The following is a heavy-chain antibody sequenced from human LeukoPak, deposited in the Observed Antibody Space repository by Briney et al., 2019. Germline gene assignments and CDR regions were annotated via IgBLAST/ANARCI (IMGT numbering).Heavy chain of an antibody. Sequence: SETLSLTCTVSGGSISYYYWSWIRQPPGKGLEWIGEINHSGSTNYNPSLKSRVTISVDTSKNQFSLKLSSVTAADTAVYYCARTVVRYFDWTRTFSFDSWGQGTLVTVSS. CDR2: INHSGST. J-gene: IGHJ4*02. CDR1: GGSISYYY. V-gene: IGHV4-34*01. D-gene: IGHD3-9*01. CDR3: ARTVVRYFDWTRTFSFDS.